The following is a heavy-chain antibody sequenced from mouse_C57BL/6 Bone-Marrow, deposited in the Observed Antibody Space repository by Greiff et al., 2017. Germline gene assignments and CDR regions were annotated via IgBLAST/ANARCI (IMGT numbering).Heavy chain of an antibody. J-gene: IGHJ2*01. CDR1: YTFSRRVH. V-gene: IGHV1-87*01. Sequence: QVQLKQSGPELARPWASVKISCQAFYTFSRRVHFAIRDTNYWLQWVKQRPGQGLEWIGAIYPGNGDTSSTPKLKGQATLTADKSASTAYMQLSILTSEDAAVYYCALTTVGEHSWGQGTTRTVSS. D-gene: IGHD1-1*01. CDR3: SEDAAVYYCALTTVGEHS. CDR2: GQGLEWIG.